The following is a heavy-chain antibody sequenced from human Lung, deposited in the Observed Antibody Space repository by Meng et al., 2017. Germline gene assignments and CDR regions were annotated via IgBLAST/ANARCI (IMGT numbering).Heavy chain of an antibody. J-gene: IGHJ4*02. CDR2: IFHSGST. CDR3: ARFDISSSGRGDY. CDR1: VGSITSSTG. D-gene: IGHD1-26*01. Sequence: GPGRVKPCGARALTWLVSVGSITSSTGWIWVRQTPGKGLEWFGEIFHSGSTNDNPPLESRVTISVDKSKNQFSLKVYSVTAADTATYYCARFDISSSGRGDYWGQGILVTVSS. V-gene: IGHV4-4*02.